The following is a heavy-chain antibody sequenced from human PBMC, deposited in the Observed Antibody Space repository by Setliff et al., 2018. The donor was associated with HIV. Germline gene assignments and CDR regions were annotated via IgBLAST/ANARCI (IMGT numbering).Heavy chain of an antibody. V-gene: IGHV4-4*08. Sequence: PSETLSLTCSVSGISINGYYWSWIRQSPRTRLEWIGYVSSIGNTNYNPSLKSRVTISVDTSKNQFSLKLSSVTAADTAVYYCARRTLITGYDYWGQGTLVTVSS. CDR2: VSSIGNT. J-gene: IGHJ4*02. CDR1: GISINGYY. D-gene: IGHD3-16*01. CDR3: ARRTLITGYDY.